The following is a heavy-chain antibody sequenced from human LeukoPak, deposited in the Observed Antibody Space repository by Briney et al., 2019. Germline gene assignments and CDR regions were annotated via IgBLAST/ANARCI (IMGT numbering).Heavy chain of an antibody. J-gene: IGHJ4*02. V-gene: IGHV3-15*01. CDR3: TTDLGRTTGTTFDY. CDR1: GFTFSNAW. CDR2: IKSKTDGGTT. Sequence: GGSLGLSCAASGFTFSNAWMSWVRQAPGKGLEWVGRIKSKTDGGTTDYAAPVKGRFTISRDDSKNTLYLQMNSLKTEDTAVYYCTTDLGRTTGTTFDYWGQGTLVTVSS. D-gene: IGHD1-1*01.